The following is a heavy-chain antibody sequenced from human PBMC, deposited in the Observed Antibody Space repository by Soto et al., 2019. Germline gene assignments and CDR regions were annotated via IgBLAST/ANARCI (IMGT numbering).Heavy chain of an antibody. CDR1: GYTFTIYG. Sequence: GASVKVSCKASGYTFTIYGISWVRQAPGQGLEWMGGIIPIFGTANYAQKFQGRVTITADESTTTAYMELSSLRSEDTAVYYCARYCSSTSCPAYYYYGMDVSGQGTTVTVSS. D-gene: IGHD2-2*01. CDR3: ARYCSSTSCPAYYYYGMDV. J-gene: IGHJ6*02. V-gene: IGHV1-69*13. CDR2: IIPIFGTA.